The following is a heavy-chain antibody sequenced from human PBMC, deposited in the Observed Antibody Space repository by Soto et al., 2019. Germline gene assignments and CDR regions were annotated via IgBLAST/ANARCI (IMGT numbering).Heavy chain of an antibody. Sequence: PGGSLRLSCAASGFSFYNYAMSWVRQAPGKGLEWVSSITKNGDSTYYADSVKGRFTISRDNSKNTLYLQMNSLRTEDTAFYYCAKDSGVVHEYYYYYGMDVWGQGTTVTVSS. CDR1: GFSFYNYA. CDR3: AKDSGVVHEYYYYYGMDV. CDR2: ITKNGDST. D-gene: IGHD3-3*01. V-gene: IGHV3-43*02. J-gene: IGHJ6*02.